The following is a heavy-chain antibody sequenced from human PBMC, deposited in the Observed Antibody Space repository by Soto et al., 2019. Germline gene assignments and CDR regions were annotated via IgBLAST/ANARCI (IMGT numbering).Heavy chain of an antibody. V-gene: IGHV4-59*12. Sequence: SETLSLTCTVSGCSISSYYWSWIRQPPGKGLEWIGHIYYSGSTNYNPSLKSRVTISVDTSKNQFSLKLSSVTAADTAVYYCARATGYDFWSGYSPGPYYFDYWGQGTLVTVSS. CDR1: GCSISSYY. CDR3: ARATGYDFWSGYSPGPYYFDY. J-gene: IGHJ4*02. D-gene: IGHD3-3*01. CDR2: IYYSGST.